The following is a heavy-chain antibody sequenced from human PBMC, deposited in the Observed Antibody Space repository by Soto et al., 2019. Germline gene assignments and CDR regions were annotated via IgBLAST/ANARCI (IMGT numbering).Heavy chain of an antibody. Sequence: GGSLRLSCSASGFTFSSYEMNWVRQAPGKGLEWASYISDSGRTIYYADSVKGRFTVSRDDAQNSVYLQMDSLRAEDTAVYYCARDLLHYDFWSGYSAYFYYGMDVWGPGTTVTVSS. D-gene: IGHD3-3*01. CDR3: ARDLLHYDFWSGYSAYFYYGMDV. CDR2: ISDSGRTI. CDR1: GFTFSSYE. V-gene: IGHV3-48*03. J-gene: IGHJ6*02.